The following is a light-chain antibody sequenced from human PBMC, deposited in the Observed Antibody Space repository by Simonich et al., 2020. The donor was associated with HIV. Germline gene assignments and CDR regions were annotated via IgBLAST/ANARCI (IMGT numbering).Light chain of an antibody. Sequence: IQMTQSPSTLSASVGDRVTITCRASQSIRSWLAWYQQKPGKAPTLLSYKASSLESGVPSRFRGSGSGTNFTLTISSLQPEDFATYYCQQANSFPRTFGQGTKVEIK. J-gene: IGKJ1*01. CDR2: KAS. CDR1: QSIRSW. V-gene: IGKV1-5*03. CDR3: QQANSFPRT.